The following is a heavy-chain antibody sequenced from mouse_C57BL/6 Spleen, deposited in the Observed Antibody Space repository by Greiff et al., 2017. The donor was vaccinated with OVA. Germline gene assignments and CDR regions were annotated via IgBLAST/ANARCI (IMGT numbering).Heavy chain of an antibody. D-gene: IGHD1-1*01. CDR3: ASTATVVPFDY. CDR1: GYSITSGYY. CDR2: ISYDGSN. Sequence: EVQLQQSGPGLVKPSQSLSLTCSVTGYSITSGYYWNWIRQFPGNKLEWMGYISYDGSNNYNPSLKNRISITRDTSKNQFFLKLNSVTTEDTATYYCASTATVVPFDYWGQGTTLTVSS. V-gene: IGHV3-6*01. J-gene: IGHJ2*01.